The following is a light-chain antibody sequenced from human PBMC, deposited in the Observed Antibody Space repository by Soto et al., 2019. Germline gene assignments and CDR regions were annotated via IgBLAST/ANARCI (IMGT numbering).Light chain of an antibody. CDR3: QSYDSSLSGFYV. Sequence: QAVVTQPPSVSVAPGQRVTISCTGSSSNIGAGYDVHWYQQLPGTAPKLLIYGNSNRPSGVPDRFSGSKSGTSASLASTGLQAEDEADYYCQSYDSSLSGFYVFGTGTKVTVL. CDR1: SSNIGAGYD. CDR2: GNS. J-gene: IGLJ1*01. V-gene: IGLV1-40*01.